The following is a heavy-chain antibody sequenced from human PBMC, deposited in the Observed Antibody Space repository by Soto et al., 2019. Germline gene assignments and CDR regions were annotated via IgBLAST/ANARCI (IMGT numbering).Heavy chain of an antibody. V-gene: IGHV1-18*01. D-gene: IGHD3-16*02. J-gene: IGHJ4*02. CDR3: ARVDDCVWGSYRLPRDY. Sequence: ASVKVSCKASGYTFTSYGISWVRQAPGQGLEWMGWISAYNGNTNYAQKLQGRVTMTTDTSTSTAYMELRSLRSDDTAVYYCARVDDCVWGSYRLPRDYWAQGTLVTVSS. CDR1: GYTFTSYG. CDR2: ISAYNGNT.